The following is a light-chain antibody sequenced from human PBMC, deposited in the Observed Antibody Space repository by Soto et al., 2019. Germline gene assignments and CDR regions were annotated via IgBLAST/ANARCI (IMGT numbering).Light chain of an antibody. J-gene: IGLJ2*01. CDR2: GNS. CDR1: SSNIGAGYD. Sequence: QSVLTQPPSVSGAPGQMVTISCTGSSSNIGAGYDVHWYQQLPGTAPKLLIYGNSNRPSGVPDRFSGSKSGTSASLAITGLQAEDEADYYCQSYDSSLSALVFGGGTKVTVL. CDR3: QSYDSSLSALV. V-gene: IGLV1-40*01.